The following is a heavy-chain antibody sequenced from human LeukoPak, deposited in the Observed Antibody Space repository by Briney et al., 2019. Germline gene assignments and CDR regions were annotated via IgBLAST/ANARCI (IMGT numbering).Heavy chain of an antibody. J-gene: IGHJ5*02. CDR2: IRGSADST. CDR3: AKGGGNGAFDP. D-gene: IGHD4-23*01. Sequence: GGSLRLSCAASGFTFSGYAMSWVRQAPGKGLECVSHIRGSADSTYYSDSVKGRFTISRDNSRNTLYLQMNSPRAEDTAVYYCAKGGGNGAFDPCGRAPLVAVSS. V-gene: IGHV3-23*01. CDR1: GFTFSGYA.